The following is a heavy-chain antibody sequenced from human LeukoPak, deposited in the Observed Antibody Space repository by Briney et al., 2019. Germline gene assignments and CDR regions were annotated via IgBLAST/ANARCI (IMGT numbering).Heavy chain of an antibody. CDR1: GFTFSDYN. Sequence: GGSLRLSCAASGFTFSDYNMNWVRQAPGKGLEWVSYITNGGSTIHHADSVKGRFTISRDNAKKTLYLRMNSLRAEDTAVYYCARSIGLTGGGVDVWGQGTTVTVSS. CDR2: ITNGGSTI. J-gene: IGHJ6*02. CDR3: ARSIGLTGGGVDV. V-gene: IGHV3-11*01. D-gene: IGHD3-9*01.